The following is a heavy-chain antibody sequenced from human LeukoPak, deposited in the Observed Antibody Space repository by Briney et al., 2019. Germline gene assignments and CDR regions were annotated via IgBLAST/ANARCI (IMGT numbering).Heavy chain of an antibody. CDR2: ISGSGGST. J-gene: IGHJ3*02. V-gene: IGHV3-23*01. Sequence: PGGSLRLSCAASGFTFSNYAMSWVRRAPGKGLEWGSGISGSGGSTTYADSVKGRFTISRENSKNTLYLQMNSLRAEDMAVYYCAKAVNFGVVTSDGFDIWGQGTKVTVSS. CDR1: GFTFSNYA. D-gene: IGHD3-3*01. CDR3: AKAVNFGVVTSDGFDI.